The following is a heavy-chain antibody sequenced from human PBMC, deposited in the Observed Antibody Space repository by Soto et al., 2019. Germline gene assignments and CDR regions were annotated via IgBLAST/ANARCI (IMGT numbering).Heavy chain of an antibody. J-gene: IGHJ6*03. V-gene: IGHV4-59*01. CDR2: IYYSGST. Sequence: SETLSLTCTVSGGSISSYYWSLIRQPQGKGLEWIGYIYYSGSTNYNPSLKSRVTISVDTSKNQFSLKLSSVTAADTAVYYCARGVGYDFWSGYYYYYYMDVWGKGTTVTVSS. CDR3: ARGVGYDFWSGYYYYYYMDV. D-gene: IGHD3-3*01. CDR1: GGSISSYY.